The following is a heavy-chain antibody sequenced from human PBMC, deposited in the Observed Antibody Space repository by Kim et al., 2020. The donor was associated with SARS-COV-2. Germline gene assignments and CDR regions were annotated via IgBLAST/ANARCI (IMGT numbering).Heavy chain of an antibody. CDR2: ISGSGGST. CDR1: GFTFSSYA. D-gene: IGHD3-10*01. Sequence: GGSLRLSCAASGFTFSSYAMSWVRQAPGKGLEWVSAISGSGGSTYYADSVKGRFTISRDNSKNTLYLQMNSLRAEDTAVYYCAVVRGAYYYYGMDVWGQGTTVTVSS. CDR3: AVVRGAYYYYGMDV. V-gene: IGHV3-23*01. J-gene: IGHJ6*02.